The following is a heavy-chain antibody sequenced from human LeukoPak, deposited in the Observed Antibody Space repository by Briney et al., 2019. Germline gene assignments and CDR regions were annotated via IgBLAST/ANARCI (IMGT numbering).Heavy chain of an antibody. D-gene: IGHD3-9*01. CDR3: ARDRRYHDILTGHAGLFDY. CDR2: IYHSGST. J-gene: IGHJ4*02. V-gene: IGHV4-34*01. CDR1: GGSFSGYY. Sequence: SETLSLTCAVYGGSFSGYYWSWIRQPPGKGLEWIGSIYHSGSTYYNPSLKSRVTISVDTSKNQFSLKLSSVTAADTAVYYCARDRRYHDILTGHAGLFDYWGQGTLVTVSS.